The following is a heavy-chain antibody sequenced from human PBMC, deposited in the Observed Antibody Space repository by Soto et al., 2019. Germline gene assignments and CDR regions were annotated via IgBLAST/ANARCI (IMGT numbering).Heavy chain of an antibody. Sequence: QLQLQESGPGLVKPSETLSLTCTVSGGSISSSSYYWGWIRQPPGKGLEWIGSIYYSGSTYYNPSLKSRVTISVDTSKNQFSLKLSSVTAADTAVYYCARLLRRDNWFDPWGQGTLVTVSS. CDR2: IYYSGST. CDR1: GGSISSSSYY. J-gene: IGHJ5*02. V-gene: IGHV4-39*01. CDR3: ARLLRRDNWFDP.